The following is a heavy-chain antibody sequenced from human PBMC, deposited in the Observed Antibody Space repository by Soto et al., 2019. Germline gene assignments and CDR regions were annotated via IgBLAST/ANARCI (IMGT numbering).Heavy chain of an antibody. CDR1: GFTFSSYG. J-gene: IGHJ4*02. D-gene: IGHD3-22*01. CDR2: ISYDGSNK. V-gene: IGHV3-30*18. CDR3: AKIPTTTYYYDSSGYYADRFLAY. Sequence: GGSLRLSCAASGFTFSSYGMHWVRQAPGKGLEWVAVISYDGSNKYYADSVKGRFTISRDNSKNTLYLQMNSLRAEDTAVYYCAKIPTTTYYYDSSGYYADRFLAYWGQGTLVTVSS.